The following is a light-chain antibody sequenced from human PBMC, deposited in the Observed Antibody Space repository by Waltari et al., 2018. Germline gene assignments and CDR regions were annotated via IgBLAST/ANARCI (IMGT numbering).Light chain of an antibody. CDR2: EVR. CDR3: CSYAGSGTLV. Sequence: QSALTQPASVSGSPGQSIAISCTGTSSDVGTYNLVSWFQKFPGKAPKFLIYEVRKRPSGVSNRFSGSKSGNTASLTISGLQAGDEADYYCCSYAGSGTLVFGGGTKLTVL. CDR1: SSDVGTYNL. V-gene: IGLV2-23*02. J-gene: IGLJ2*01.